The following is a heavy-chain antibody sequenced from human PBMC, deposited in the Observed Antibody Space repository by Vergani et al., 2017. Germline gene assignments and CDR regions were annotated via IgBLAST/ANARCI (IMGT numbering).Heavy chain of an antibody. CDR1: GFTFSSYG. CDR3: VVGGYYDSSGYYYPVDDFDM. D-gene: IGHD3-22*01. Sequence: QVQLVESGGGVVQPGRSLRLSCAASGFTFSSYGMNWVRQAPGKGLEWVAVIWFDGSNKYYADSVKGRFTISRDNSKNTLYLQMNSLRAEDTAVYYCVVGGYYDSSGYYYPVDDFDMWGQGTMVTVSS. CDR2: IWFDGSNK. V-gene: IGHV3-33*01. J-gene: IGHJ3*02.